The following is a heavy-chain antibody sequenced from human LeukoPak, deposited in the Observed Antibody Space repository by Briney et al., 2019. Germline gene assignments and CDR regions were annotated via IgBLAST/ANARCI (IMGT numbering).Heavy chain of an antibody. J-gene: IGHJ5*02. CDR1: GYTSTSYY. CDR3: ARDKLARDWFDP. Sequence: GASVKVSCKASGYTSTSYYMHWVRQAPGQGLGWMGWINSYNGNTYYAKSLQGRVSMTTDSSTTTAYMELRSLRSDDTAIYYCARDKLARDWFDPWGQGTLVAVSS. D-gene: IGHD3-3*02. CDR2: INSYNGNT. V-gene: IGHV1-18*04.